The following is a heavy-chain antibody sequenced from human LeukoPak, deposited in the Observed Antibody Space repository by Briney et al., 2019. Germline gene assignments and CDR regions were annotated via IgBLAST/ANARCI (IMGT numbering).Heavy chain of an antibody. D-gene: IGHD4-17*01. CDR1: GFTFSSYW. CDR2: IKQDGSKE. CDR3: AREQYGDYFDY. Sequence: GGSLRLSCAASGFTFSSYWMSWVRQAPGKGLEWVPNIKQDGSKEYYVDSVKGRFTISRDNAKNSLYLQMNSLRAEDTAVYYCAREQYGDYFDYWGQGTLVTVSS. V-gene: IGHV3-7*01. J-gene: IGHJ4*02.